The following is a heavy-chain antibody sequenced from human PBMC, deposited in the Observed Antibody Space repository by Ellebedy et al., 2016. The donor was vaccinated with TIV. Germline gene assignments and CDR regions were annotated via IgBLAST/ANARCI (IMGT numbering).Heavy chain of an antibody. Sequence: MPSETLSLTCAVSGASISSSYWSWIRQPPGKGLEWIGYIYYTGDINHNPSLNSRATISLDTSRNQFSLRLGSVTAADTAVYYCARHRTRTVVATAVFDYWGQGSLVTVSS. CDR2: IYYTGDI. D-gene: IGHD2-21*02. CDR3: ARHRTRTVVATAVFDY. CDR1: GASISSSY. J-gene: IGHJ4*02. V-gene: IGHV4-59*08.